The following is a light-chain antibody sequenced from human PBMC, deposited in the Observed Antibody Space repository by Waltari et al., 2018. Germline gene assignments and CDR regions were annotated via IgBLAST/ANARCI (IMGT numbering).Light chain of an antibody. J-gene: IGLJ2*01. V-gene: IGLV2-23*01. CDR3: CSYAGGSRVI. Sequence: QSALTQPASLSGSPGQSLTISCAGTKNDIGTYTFASWFQQFPGHAPKLIVSEATKRPSGVSYRFSGSKSGNTASLTISGLQAEDEADYYCCSYAGGSRVIFGGGTKLTVL. CDR1: KNDIGTYTF. CDR2: EAT.